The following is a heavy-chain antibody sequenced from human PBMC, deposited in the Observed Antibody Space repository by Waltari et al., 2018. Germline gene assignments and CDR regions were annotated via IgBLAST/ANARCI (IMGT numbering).Heavy chain of an antibody. V-gene: IGHV4-34*01. D-gene: IGHD2-8*01. CDR2: INNSGST. CDR3: ARGAAEWNYGMDV. Sequence: QVQLQQWGAGLLKPSETLSLTCAVYGGSFSGYYWSWIRQPPGKGLGWIGEINNSGSTNYNPSLKSRVTISVDTSKNQFSLKLSSVTAADTAVYYCARGAAEWNYGMDVWGQGTTVTVSS. J-gene: IGHJ6*02. CDR1: GGSFSGYY.